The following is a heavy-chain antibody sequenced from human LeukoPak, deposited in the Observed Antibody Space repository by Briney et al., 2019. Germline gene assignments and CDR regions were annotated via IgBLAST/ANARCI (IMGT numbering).Heavy chain of an antibody. D-gene: IGHD2-21*02. Sequence: SETLSLACTVSGGSISSHYWSWIWQPPGKGLEWIGYIYYSGSTNYNPSLKSRVTISVDTSKNQFSLKLSSVTAADTAVYYCAGQPVTAYNWFDPWGQGTLVTVSS. V-gene: IGHV4-59*11. CDR1: GGSISSHY. J-gene: IGHJ5*02. CDR2: IYYSGST. CDR3: AGQPVTAYNWFDP.